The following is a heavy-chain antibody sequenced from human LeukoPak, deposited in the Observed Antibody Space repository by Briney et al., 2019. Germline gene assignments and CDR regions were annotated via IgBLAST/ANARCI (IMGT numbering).Heavy chain of an antibody. V-gene: IGHV3-43*01. J-gene: IGHJ3*02. D-gene: IGHD6-13*01. Sequence: TGGSLRLSCAASGFTFDDYTMHWVRQAPGKGLEWVSLISWDGGSTYYADSVKGRFTISRDNSKNTLYLQMNSLRAEDTAVYYCAKPSLWGMNIAAAGAFDIWGQGTMVTVSS. CDR2: ISWDGGST. CDR1: GFTFDDYT. CDR3: AKPSLWGMNIAAAGAFDI.